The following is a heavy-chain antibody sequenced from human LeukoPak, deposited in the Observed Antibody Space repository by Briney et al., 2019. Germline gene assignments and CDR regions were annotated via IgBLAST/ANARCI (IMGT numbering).Heavy chain of an antibody. CDR2: MNPNSGNT. Sequence: ASVKVSCKASGYTFTSYDINWVRQATGQGLEWMGWMNPNSGNTGYAQKFQGRVTMTRNTSISTAYMELSSLRSEDTAVYYCARVYGSGSYYTPRYYYGMDVWGQGTTVTVSS. D-gene: IGHD3-10*01. V-gene: IGHV1-8*01. CDR3: ARVYGSGSYYTPRYYYGMDV. CDR1: GYTFTSYD. J-gene: IGHJ6*02.